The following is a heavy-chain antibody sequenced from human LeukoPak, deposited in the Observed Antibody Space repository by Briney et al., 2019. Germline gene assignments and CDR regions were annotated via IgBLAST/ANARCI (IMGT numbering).Heavy chain of an antibody. CDR1: GGSFSGYY. Sequence: SETLSLTCAVYGGSFSGYYWSWIRQPPGKGLEWIGEINHSGSTNYNPSLKSRVTMSVDTSKNQFSLKLSSVTAADTAVYYCARGGLAAAGPNPNYYYYYGMDVWGQGTTVTVSS. V-gene: IGHV4-34*01. CDR2: INHSGST. D-gene: IGHD6-13*01. J-gene: IGHJ6*02. CDR3: ARGGLAAAGPNPNYYYYYGMDV.